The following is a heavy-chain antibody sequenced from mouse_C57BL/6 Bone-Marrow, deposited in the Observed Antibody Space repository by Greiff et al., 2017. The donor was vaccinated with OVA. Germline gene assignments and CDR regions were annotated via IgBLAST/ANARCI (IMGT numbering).Heavy chain of an antibody. D-gene: IGHD1-1*01. CDR1: GFTFTDYY. V-gene: IGHV7-3*01. CDR2: IRNKANGYTT. Sequence: DVMLVESGGGLVQPGGSLSLSCAASGFTFTDYYMSWVRQPPGKALEWLGFIRNKANGYTTEYSASVKGRFTISRDNSQSILYLQMNALRAEDSATYYCAIYAHRSPYYYVSSSWFDYWGKGTLVTVSA. J-gene: IGHJ3*01. CDR3: AIYAHRSPYYYVSSSWFDY.